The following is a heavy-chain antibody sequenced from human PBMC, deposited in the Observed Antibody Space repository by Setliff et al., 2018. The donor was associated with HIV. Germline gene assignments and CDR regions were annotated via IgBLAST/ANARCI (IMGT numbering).Heavy chain of an antibody. J-gene: IGHJ4*02. D-gene: IGHD2-21*02. V-gene: IGHV1-18*01. CDR3: ASGTVVTPEKFDY. CDR2: INIRSGNT. CDR1: GYSFTTSG. Sequence: GASVKVSCKASGYSFTTSGVSWVRQAPGQGLEWMGWINIRSGNTNYAQKFQGRVTMTTDTSTSTAYMELRSLRSDDTAVYYCASGTVVTPEKFDYWGQGTLVTVSS.